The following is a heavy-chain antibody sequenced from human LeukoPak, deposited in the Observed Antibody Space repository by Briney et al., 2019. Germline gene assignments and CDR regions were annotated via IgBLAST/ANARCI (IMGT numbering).Heavy chain of an antibody. J-gene: IGHJ4*02. CDR1: GGTFSSNA. V-gene: IGHV1-69*05. CDR3: ARGGGYSYGTGFDY. D-gene: IGHD5-18*01. Sequence: SVKVSCKASGGTFSSNAISWVRQAPGQGLEWMGGIIPIFGTANYAQKFQGRVTITTDESTSTAYMELSSLRSEDTAVYYCARGGGYSYGTGFDYWGQGTLVTVSS. CDR2: IIPIFGTA.